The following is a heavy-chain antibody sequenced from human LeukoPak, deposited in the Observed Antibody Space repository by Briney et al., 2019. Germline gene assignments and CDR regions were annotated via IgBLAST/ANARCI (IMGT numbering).Heavy chain of an antibody. J-gene: IGHJ5*02. V-gene: IGHV3-53*01. CDR2: ICSGGST. CDR1: GFTVSSNY. CDR3: AQLYGDYVPYNWFDP. D-gene: IGHD4-17*01. Sequence: GGSLRLSCAASGFTVSSNYMSWVRQAPGKGLEWVSVICSGGSTYYADSVKGRFTISRDNSKNTLYLQMNSLRAEDTAVYYCAQLYGDYVPYNWFDPWGQGTLVTVSS.